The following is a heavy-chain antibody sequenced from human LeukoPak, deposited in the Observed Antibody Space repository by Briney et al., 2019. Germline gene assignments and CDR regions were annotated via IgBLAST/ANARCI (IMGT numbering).Heavy chain of an antibody. D-gene: IGHD3-22*01. CDR1: GGSFSGYY. CDR3: ARHRRRPYYYDSSGIYYYYYMDV. CDR2: INHSGST. Sequence: PSETLSLTCAVYGGSFSGYYWSWIRQPPGKGLEWIGEINHSGSTNYNPSLKSRVTISVDTSKNQFSLKLSSVTAADTAVYYCARHRRRPYYYDSSGIYYYYYMDVWGKGTTVTISS. J-gene: IGHJ6*03. V-gene: IGHV4-34*01.